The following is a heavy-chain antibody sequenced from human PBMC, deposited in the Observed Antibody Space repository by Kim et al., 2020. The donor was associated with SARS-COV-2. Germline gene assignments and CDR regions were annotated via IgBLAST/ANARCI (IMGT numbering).Heavy chain of an antibody. D-gene: IGHD2-15*01. CDR1: GFTFSTYA. CDR2: IYSGGFTT. V-gene: IGHV3-23*03. J-gene: IGHJ6*02. Sequence: GGSLRLSCAASGFTFSTYAMSWVRQAPGKGLEWLSTIYSGGFTTYYTDSVKGRFTISRDNSKNTLSLQMNSLRAEDTAVYYCAKVSSARSWSAPMDVWGPGATVTVSS. CDR3: AKVSSARSWSAPMDV.